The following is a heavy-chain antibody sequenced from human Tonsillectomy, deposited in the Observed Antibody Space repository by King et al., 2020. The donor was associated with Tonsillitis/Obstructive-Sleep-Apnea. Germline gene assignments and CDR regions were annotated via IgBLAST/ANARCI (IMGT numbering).Heavy chain of an antibody. J-gene: IGHJ4*02. CDR1: GFTFDDYA. D-gene: IGHD4-17*01. Sequence: VQLVESGVGLVQPGRSLRLSCAASGFTFDDYAMHWVRQAPGKGLEWVSGISWNSGSIGYADSVKGRFTISRDNAKNSLYLQMNSLRAEDTALYYCAKGPYGDYPHFDYWGQGTLVTVSS. CDR3: AKGPYGDYPHFDY. V-gene: IGHV3-9*01. CDR2: ISWNSGSI.